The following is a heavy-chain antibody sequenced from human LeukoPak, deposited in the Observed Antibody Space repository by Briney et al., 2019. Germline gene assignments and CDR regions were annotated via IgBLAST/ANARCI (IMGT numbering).Heavy chain of an antibody. Sequence: PGGSLRLSCTASGFTFGDYAMSWVRQAPGKGLEWVGFIRGKAYGGTTEYAASVKGRFTISRDDSKSIAYLQMNSLKTEDTAVYYCTRALDHYYDSSGYYELWGQGTLVTVSS. CDR1: GFTFGDYA. J-gene: IGHJ4*02. CDR3: TRALDHYYDSSGYYEL. CDR2: IRGKAYGGTT. V-gene: IGHV3-49*04. D-gene: IGHD3-22*01.